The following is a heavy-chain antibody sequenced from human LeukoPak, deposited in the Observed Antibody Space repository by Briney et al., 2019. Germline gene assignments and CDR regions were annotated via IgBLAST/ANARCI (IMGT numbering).Heavy chain of an antibody. CDR2: IYYSGST. D-gene: IGHD7-27*01. Sequence: MTSETLSLTCTVSGGSISSYYWSWIRQPPGKGLEWIGYIYYSGSTNYNPSLKSRVTISVDTSKNQFSLKLSSVTAADTAVYYCAGTGLFFDYWSQGTLVTVSS. V-gene: IGHV4-59*01. J-gene: IGHJ4*02. CDR1: GGSISSYY. CDR3: AGTGLFFDY.